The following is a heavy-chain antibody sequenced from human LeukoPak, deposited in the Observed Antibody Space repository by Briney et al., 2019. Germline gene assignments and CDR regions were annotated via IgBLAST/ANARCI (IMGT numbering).Heavy chain of an antibody. CDR2: TYYRSKWYN. D-gene: IGHD1-26*01. Sequence: SQTLSLTRAISGDSVSSNSAGWNWIRQSPSRGLEWLGRTYYRSKWYNDYAVSVKSRITINPDTSKNQFSLQLNSVTPEDTAVYYCARDEASGSYCGGPYYFDYWGQGTLVTVSS. V-gene: IGHV6-1*01. CDR1: GDSVSSNSAG. J-gene: IGHJ4*02. CDR3: ARDEASGSYCGGPYYFDY.